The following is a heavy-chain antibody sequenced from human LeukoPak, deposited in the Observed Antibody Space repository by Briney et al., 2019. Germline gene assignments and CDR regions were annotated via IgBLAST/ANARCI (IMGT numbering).Heavy chain of an antibody. J-gene: IGHJ4*02. CDR3: ADFKAYGGNSGFGG. CDR2: INHSGNT. V-gene: IGHV4-34*01. D-gene: IGHD4-23*01. Sequence: PSETLSLTCDVYGGSLIGHYWSWIRQPPGKGLERIGEINHSGNTNYNPSLKNRVTISVDTSKNQSSLRLSAVTAADTAVYYCADFKAYGGNSGFGGWGQGTLVTVSS. CDR1: GGSLIGHY.